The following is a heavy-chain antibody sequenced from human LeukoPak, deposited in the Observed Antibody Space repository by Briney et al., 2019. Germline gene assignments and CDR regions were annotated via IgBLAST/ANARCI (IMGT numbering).Heavy chain of an antibody. D-gene: IGHD3-3*01. CDR3: ASRSSIWSGYQDTLYYFDS. Sequence: SETLSLTCTVSGGSISSYYWSWIRQPPGKRLEWIGHIYYNGSTNYNPCLKSRVAISVDTSKNQFSLKLSSVTAADTAVYYCASRSSIWSGYQDTLYYFDSWGQGTLVTVSS. CDR1: GGSISSYY. J-gene: IGHJ4*02. CDR2: IYYNGST. V-gene: IGHV4-59*01.